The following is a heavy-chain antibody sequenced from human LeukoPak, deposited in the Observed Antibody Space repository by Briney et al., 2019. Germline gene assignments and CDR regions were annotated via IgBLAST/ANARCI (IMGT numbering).Heavy chain of an antibody. V-gene: IGHV1-3*03. CDR2: INAGNGNT. Sequence: ASVKVSCKSSGYTFTSYAMHWVRQAPGQRLEWMGWINAGNGNTKYSQEFQGRVTITRDTSASTAYMELSSLRSEDMAVYYCAREEGYCSGGSCYRAWDYWGQGTLVTVSS. D-gene: IGHD2-15*01. J-gene: IGHJ4*02. CDR1: GYTFTSYA. CDR3: AREEGYCSGGSCYRAWDY.